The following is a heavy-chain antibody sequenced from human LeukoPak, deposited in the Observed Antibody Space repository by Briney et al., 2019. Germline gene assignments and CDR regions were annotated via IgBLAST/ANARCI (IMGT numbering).Heavy chain of an antibody. Sequence: GGSLRLSCAASRFTFSSYAMSWVRQAPGKGLEWVSIISGSGGNTYNADSVKGRFTISRDNSKNTLYLQMNSLRAEDTAVYYCARGGWLGKPQRVDYWGQGTLITVSS. CDR1: RFTFSSYA. CDR3: ARGGWLGKPQRVDY. V-gene: IGHV3-23*01. CDR2: ISGSGGNT. D-gene: IGHD6-19*01. J-gene: IGHJ4*02.